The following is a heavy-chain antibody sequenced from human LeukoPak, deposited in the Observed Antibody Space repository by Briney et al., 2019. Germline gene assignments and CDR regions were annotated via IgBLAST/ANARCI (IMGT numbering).Heavy chain of an antibody. D-gene: IGHD3-16*02. Sequence: GGSLRLSCAASGFSFSSYEMNWVRQAPGKGLEWVSAISGSGGSTYYADSVKGRFTISRDNSKNTLYLQMNSLRAEDTAVYYCARDIMITFGGVIVDFDYWGQGTLVTVSS. J-gene: IGHJ4*02. CDR2: ISGSGGST. CDR3: ARDIMITFGGVIVDFDY. V-gene: IGHV3-23*01. CDR1: GFSFSSYE.